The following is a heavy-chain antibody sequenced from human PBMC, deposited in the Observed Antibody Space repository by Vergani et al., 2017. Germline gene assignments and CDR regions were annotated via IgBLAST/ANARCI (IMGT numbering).Heavy chain of an antibody. Sequence: QVQLVQSGAEVKKPGASVKVSCKASGYTFTSYGISWVRQAPGQGLEWMGWISAYNGNTNYAHKLQGRVTMTTDTSTSTAYMALRSLRSDDTTVYYCARTSAPANYYYGMDVWDQGTTVTVSS. CDR2: ISAYNGNT. V-gene: IGHV1-18*01. D-gene: IGHD2-15*01. CDR1: GYTFTSYG. J-gene: IGHJ6*02. CDR3: ARTSAPANYYYGMDV.